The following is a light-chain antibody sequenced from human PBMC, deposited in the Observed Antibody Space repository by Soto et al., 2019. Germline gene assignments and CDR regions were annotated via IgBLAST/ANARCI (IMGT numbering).Light chain of an antibody. CDR1: QSFINNY. CDR3: QQYGSSGT. CDR2: SAS. V-gene: IGKV3-20*01. J-gene: IGKJ1*01. Sequence: EIVLTQSPGTLSLSRGERATLSCRASQSFINNYLAFYQQKPGQAARLLIYSASNRANGIPDRFSGSGSGTDFTLTIRRLEPEDFAVYYCQQYGSSGTFGQGTKVDIK.